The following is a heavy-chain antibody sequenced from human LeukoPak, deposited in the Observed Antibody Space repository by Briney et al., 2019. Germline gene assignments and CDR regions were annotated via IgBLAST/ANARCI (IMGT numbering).Heavy chain of an antibody. CDR1: GITFTNAW. J-gene: IGHJ5*02. V-gene: IGHV3-15*01. CDR2: VKTKGDGGAA. Sequence: GGSLRLSCAASGITFTNAWLTWVRQAPGKGLEWVGRVKTKGDGGAADYAAPVKGRFTISRDDSTKTLYLQMNSLKTEDTAVYYCTTDRMIYATNWAVSWFDPWGQGTLVTVSS. D-gene: IGHD2-8*01. CDR3: TTDRMIYATNWAVSWFDP.